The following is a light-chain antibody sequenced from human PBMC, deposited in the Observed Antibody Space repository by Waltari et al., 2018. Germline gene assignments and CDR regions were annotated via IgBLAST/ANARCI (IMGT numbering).Light chain of an antibody. CDR2: GAS. CDR1: QSVSRA. V-gene: IGKV3-20*01. CDR3: QHYVRLPAT. J-gene: IGKJ5*01. Sequence: EIVLTQSPGSLSSSPGERVTLSCRASQSVSRALAWYQQKPGQPPRLLIFGASNRATGIPDRFSGSGSGTDFSLTISRLEPEDFAVYYCQHYVRLPATFGQGTRLEIK.